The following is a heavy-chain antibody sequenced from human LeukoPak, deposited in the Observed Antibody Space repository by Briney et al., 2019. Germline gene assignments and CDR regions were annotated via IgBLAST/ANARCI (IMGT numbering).Heavy chain of an antibody. Sequence: SETLSLTCTVSGGSISSDSYYWGWIRQPPGKGLEWIGSINYSGTTYYNPSLKSRVTISVDTSTNQFSLKVSSVTAADTAVYYCARRVPSGSGSYDFDYWGQGTLVTVSS. CDR3: ARRVPSGSGSYDFDY. J-gene: IGHJ4*02. D-gene: IGHD3-10*01. V-gene: IGHV4-39*01. CDR2: INYSGTT. CDR1: GGSISSDSYY.